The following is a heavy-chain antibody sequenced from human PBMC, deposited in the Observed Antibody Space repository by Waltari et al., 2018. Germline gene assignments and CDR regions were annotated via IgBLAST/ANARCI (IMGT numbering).Heavy chain of an antibody. CDR2: LYSGGST. V-gene: IGHV3-53*01. CDR1: GFNVSNNY. Sequence: EVQLVESGGGVIQPGGSLRLSCEVSGFNVSNNYMSWVRQAPGKGLEWVSVLYSGGSTYYADSVKGRFAVSRDNSKNTLYIQMDSLRAEDTAVYYCARDLGYTSGHGMDVWGQGTTVTVS. CDR3: ARDLGYTSGHGMDV. J-gene: IGHJ6*02. D-gene: IGHD6-19*01.